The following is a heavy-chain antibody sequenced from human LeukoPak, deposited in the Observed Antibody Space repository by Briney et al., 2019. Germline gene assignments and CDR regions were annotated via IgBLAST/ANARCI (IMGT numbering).Heavy chain of an antibody. CDR2: INSDGRST. Sequence: GGSLRLSCAASGFNFNPYWMHWVRQAPGKRLVWVARINSDGRSTNYADPVKGRFTISRDNAKNTLYLQMNSLRAEDTAVYFCAGDCCSWDAFDLWGQGAMVTVSS. J-gene: IGHJ3*01. CDR3: AGDCCSWDAFDL. CDR1: GFNFNPYW. V-gene: IGHV3-74*01. D-gene: IGHD2-21*01.